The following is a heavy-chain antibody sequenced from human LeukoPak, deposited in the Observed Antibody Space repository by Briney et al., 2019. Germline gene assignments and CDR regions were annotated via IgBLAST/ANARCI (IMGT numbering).Heavy chain of an antibody. CDR2: IYYSGST. D-gene: IGHD3-9*01. CDR3: ARVLTGYYNYYYGMDV. Sequence: PSETLSLTCTVSGGSISSYYWSWIRQPPGKGLEWIGYIYYSGSTNYNPSLKSRVTISVDTSKNQFSLKLSSVTAADTAVYYCARVLTGYYNYYYGMDVWGQGTTVTASS. V-gene: IGHV4-59*01. CDR1: GGSISSYY. J-gene: IGHJ6*02.